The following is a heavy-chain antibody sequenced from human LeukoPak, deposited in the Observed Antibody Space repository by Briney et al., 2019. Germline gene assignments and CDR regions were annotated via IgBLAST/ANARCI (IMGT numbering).Heavy chain of an antibody. CDR2: IYSGGTT. D-gene: IGHD5-18*01. V-gene: IGHV3-53*04. CDR1: GFTVSINW. J-gene: IGHJ4*02. Sequence: GGSLRLSCAASGFTVSINWMTWVRQPAGKGLEGVSTIYSGGTTYYAASVMGRLTISRHTSRNTLYLQMNCLRAEDTAVYYCARVDTVMAYYFDLWGQGTLVTVSS. CDR3: ARVDTVMAYYFDL.